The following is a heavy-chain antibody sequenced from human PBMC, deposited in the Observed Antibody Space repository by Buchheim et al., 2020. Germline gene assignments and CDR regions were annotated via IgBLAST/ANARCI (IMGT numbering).Heavy chain of an antibody. CDR2: INPSSGGT. J-gene: IGHJ5*02. D-gene: IGHD3-3*01. CDR1: GYTFTGYY. Sequence: QMQLVQSGAEVKKPGASVKVSCKASGYTFTGYYIHWVRQAPGQGLEWMGWINPSSGGTNYAQKFRGRVAMTRDTSISTGYWELSRLRSDDTTVYYCARDLTIFGLDSTRRGGNWLDPWGQGT. CDR3: ARDLTIFGLDSTRRGGNWLDP. V-gene: IGHV1-2*02.